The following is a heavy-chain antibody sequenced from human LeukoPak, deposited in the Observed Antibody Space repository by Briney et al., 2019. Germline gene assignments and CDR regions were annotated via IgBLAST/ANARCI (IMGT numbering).Heavy chain of an antibody. Sequence: GGSLRLSCAASGLTFSSYSMNWARQAPGKGLEWVSSISSSSSYIYYADSVKGRFTISRDNAKNSLYLQMNSLRAEDTAVYYCARDLDWTYYDILTGYFSPLDYWGQGTLVTVSS. CDR2: ISSSSSYI. D-gene: IGHD3-9*01. J-gene: IGHJ4*02. CDR3: ARDLDWTYYDILTGYFSPLDY. V-gene: IGHV3-21*01. CDR1: GLTFSSYS.